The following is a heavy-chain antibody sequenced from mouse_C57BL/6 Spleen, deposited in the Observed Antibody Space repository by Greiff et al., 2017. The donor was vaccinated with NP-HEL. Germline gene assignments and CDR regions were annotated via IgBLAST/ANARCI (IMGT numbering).Heavy chain of an antibody. CDR1: GYAFSSSW. CDR2: LYPGDGDT. J-gene: IGHJ4*01. V-gene: IGHV1-82*01. D-gene: IGHD1-1*01. CDR3: ANYYGSLFYYAMDY. Sequence: QVQLQQSGPELVKPGASVKISCKASGYAFSSSWMNWVKQRPGKGLEWIGRLYPGDGDTNYNGKFKGKATLTADKSSSTAYMQLSSLTSEDSAVYFCANYYGSLFYYAMDYWGQGTSVTVSS.